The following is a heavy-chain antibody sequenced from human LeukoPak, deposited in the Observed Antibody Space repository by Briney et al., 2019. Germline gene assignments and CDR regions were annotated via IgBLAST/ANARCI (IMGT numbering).Heavy chain of an antibody. V-gene: IGHV4-39*07. J-gene: IGHJ5*02. CDR2: IYYSGST. Sequence: PSETLSLTCTVSGGSISSSSYYWGWIRQPPGKGLEWIGSIYYSGSTYYNPSLKSRVTISVDTSKNQFSLKLSSVTAADTAVYYCAKGIAVAGTEWFDPWGQGTLVTVSS. D-gene: IGHD6-19*01. CDR3: AKGIAVAGTEWFDP. CDR1: GGSISSSSYY.